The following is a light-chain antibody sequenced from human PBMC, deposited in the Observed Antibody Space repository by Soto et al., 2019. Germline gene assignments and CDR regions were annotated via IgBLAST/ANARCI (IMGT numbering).Light chain of an antibody. Sequence: EIVMTQSPATLSVSPGERATLSCMASQSVSANLAWYQQKPGQAPRLLIYGASTRATGIPARFSGSGSGTEFTLTISSLQSEDFAVYYCQQYNLWPRTFGQGTKV. CDR3: QQYNLWPRT. CDR2: GAS. CDR1: QSVSAN. V-gene: IGKV3-15*01. J-gene: IGKJ1*01.